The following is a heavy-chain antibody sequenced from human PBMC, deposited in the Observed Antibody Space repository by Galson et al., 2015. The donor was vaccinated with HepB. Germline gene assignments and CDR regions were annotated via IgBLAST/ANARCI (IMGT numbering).Heavy chain of an antibody. V-gene: IGHV1-18*04. J-gene: IGHJ4*02. Sequence: SVKASCKASGYTFTSYGISWVRQAPGQGLEWMGWISAYNGNTNYAQKLQGRVTMTTDTSTSTAYMELRSLRSDDTAVYYCARDPEDYYDSSGYFGYWGQGTLVTVSS. D-gene: IGHD3-22*01. CDR1: GYTFTSYG. CDR2: ISAYNGNT. CDR3: ARDPEDYYDSSGYFGY.